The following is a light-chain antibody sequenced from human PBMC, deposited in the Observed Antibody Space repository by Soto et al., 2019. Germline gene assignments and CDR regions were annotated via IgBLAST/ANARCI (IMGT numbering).Light chain of an antibody. CDR1: SSDVGGYNY. V-gene: IGLV2-14*01. CDR2: EVS. Sequence: QSALTQPASVSGSPGQSITISCTGTSSDVGGYNYVSWYQQHPGKAPKLMIYEVSNRPSGVSNRFSGSKSGNTASLTTSGLQAEDEADYYGSSYTSSSTRVFGTGTKVTVL. CDR3: SSYTSSSTRV. J-gene: IGLJ1*01.